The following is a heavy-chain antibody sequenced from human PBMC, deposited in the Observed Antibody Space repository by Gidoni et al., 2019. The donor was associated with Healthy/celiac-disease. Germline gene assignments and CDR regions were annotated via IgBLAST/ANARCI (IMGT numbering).Heavy chain of an antibody. J-gene: IGHJ6*02. CDR3: ARENHITGTTTYYYYGMDV. CDR2: ISYDGSNK. V-gene: IGHV3-30*04. CDR1: GFTFSSYA. D-gene: IGHD1-20*01. Sequence: QVQLVESGGGVVQPGRSLRLSCAASGFTFSSYAIHWVRQAPGKGLEWVAVISYDGSNKYYADAVKGRFTISRDNSKNTLYLQMNSLRAEDTAVYYCARENHITGTTTYYYYGMDVWGQGTTVTVSS.